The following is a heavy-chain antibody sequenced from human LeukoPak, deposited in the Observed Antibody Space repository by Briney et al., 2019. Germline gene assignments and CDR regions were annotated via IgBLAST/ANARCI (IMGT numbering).Heavy chain of an antibody. V-gene: IGHV3-74*01. D-gene: IGHD1-26*01. J-gene: IGHJ4*02. Sequence: GGSLRLSCAASGFPFRTSWMHWVRQAPGKGLVWVSRIDDDGRTTTYADSVEGRFTVSRDNAKSTLFLDMKSLRAEDTAIYYCIRALGSALDFWGQGTAVTVSS. CDR3: IRALGSALDF. CDR2: IDDDGRTT. CDR1: GFPFRTSW.